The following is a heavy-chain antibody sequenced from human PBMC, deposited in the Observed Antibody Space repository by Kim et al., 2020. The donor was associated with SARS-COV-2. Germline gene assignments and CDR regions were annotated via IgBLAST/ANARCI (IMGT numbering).Heavy chain of an antibody. J-gene: IGHJ4*02. CDR3: TRGMLSPDF. CDR2: IGDGDTAT. CDR1: GFTFSEYG. D-gene: IGHD2-8*01. V-gene: IGHV3-23*01. Sequence: GGSLRLSCATSGFTFSEYGLTWVRQAPGKGLEWVSCIGDGDTATYYANSVKGRFTISRDNSKGTLYLKMNNLRVDDTAVYYCTRGMLSPDFWGQGTLVTV.